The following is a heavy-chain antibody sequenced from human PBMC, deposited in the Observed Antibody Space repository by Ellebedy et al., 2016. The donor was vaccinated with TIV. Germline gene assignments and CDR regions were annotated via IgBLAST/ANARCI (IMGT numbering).Heavy chain of an antibody. CDR1: GFTFKNYG. D-gene: IGHD6-19*01. J-gene: IGHJ4*02. Sequence: GGSLRLXCAVSGFTFKNYGMSWVRQAPGKGLVWVSRIKSDGSSTTYADAVKGRFTISRDNAKNTLYLQMSSLRAEDTAVYYCAIFSPITVAGTGGCWGQGTLVTVSS. V-gene: IGHV3-74*01. CDR2: IKSDGSST. CDR3: AIFSPITVAGTGGC.